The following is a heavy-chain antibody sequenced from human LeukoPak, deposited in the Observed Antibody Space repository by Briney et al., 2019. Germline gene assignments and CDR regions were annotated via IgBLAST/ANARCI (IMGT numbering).Heavy chain of an antibody. Sequence: PGGSLRLSCAASGFTFSSYGMHWVRQAPGKGLEWVAFIRYDGSNKYYADSVKGRFTISRDNAKNSLYLQMNSLRAEDTAVYYCASLWFGEPPFDYWGQGTLVTVSS. CDR3: ASLWFGEPPFDY. V-gene: IGHV3-30*02. D-gene: IGHD3-10*01. CDR2: IRYDGSNK. CDR1: GFTFSSYG. J-gene: IGHJ4*02.